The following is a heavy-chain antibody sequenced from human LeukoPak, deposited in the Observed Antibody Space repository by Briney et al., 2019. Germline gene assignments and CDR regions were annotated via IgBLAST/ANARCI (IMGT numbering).Heavy chain of an antibody. V-gene: IGHV4-34*01. J-gene: IGHJ4*02. CDR2: INHSGST. CDR1: GGPFSGYS. D-gene: IGHD5-18*01. CDR3: ARGLEGYSYGYSEFDY. Sequence: PSDTLSLTCAVSGGPFSGYSWNWIRQPPGKGLEWIGEINHSGSTNYNPSLKNQVTMSIDTSKNQFSLRLSSVTAADTAVYYCARGLEGYSYGYSEFDYWGQGALVTVSS.